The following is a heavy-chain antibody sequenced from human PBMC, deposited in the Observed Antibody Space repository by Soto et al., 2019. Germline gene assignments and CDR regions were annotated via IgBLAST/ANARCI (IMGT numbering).Heavy chain of an antibody. CDR1: GFTFSRYW. J-gene: IGHJ4*01. CDR2: TNPDGYMR. Sequence: HLVESGGGLVQPGGSLRLSCAASGFTFSRYWMHWVRQAPGKGLVWVSRTNPDGYMRKYADSVKGRFTISRDNAKNMVYLQMNSLRAEDTAVYYCASYNWNSQNYWGHGTLVTVSS. CDR3: ASYNWNSQNY. V-gene: IGHV3-74*03. D-gene: IGHD1-7*01.